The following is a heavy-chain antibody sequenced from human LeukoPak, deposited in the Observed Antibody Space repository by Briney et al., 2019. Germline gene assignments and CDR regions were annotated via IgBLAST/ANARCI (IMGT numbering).Heavy chain of an antibody. CDR2: IYYTGRT. CDR1: GGSISSYY. J-gene: IGHJ4*02. D-gene: IGHD2-21*02. CDR3: AIFAYCGSNCWYYFDY. Sequence: SETLSLTCTVSGGSISSYYWSWIRQPPGKGLEWIGYIYYTGRTNYNPSLKSRVTISVDTSENQFSLKLSSVTAADTAVYYCAIFAYCGSNCWYYFDYWGQGTLVTVSS. V-gene: IGHV4-59*08.